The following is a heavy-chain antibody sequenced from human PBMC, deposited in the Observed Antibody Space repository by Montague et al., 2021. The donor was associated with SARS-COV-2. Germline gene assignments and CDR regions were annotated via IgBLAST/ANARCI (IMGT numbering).Heavy chain of an antibody. D-gene: IGHD1-20*01. Sequence: SETLSLTCTVSGDSIGESHWSWIRQPPGKGLEWIGYIDNSGSTXXXPAXXXRVTLTVSASNNQFYLTLRSVTAADTAVYYCARLTGSRVYYYHYGLDVWGQGTTVTVSS. CDR1: GDSIGESH. J-gene: IGHJ6*02. CDR2: IDNSGST. CDR3: ARLTGSRVYYYHYGLDV. V-gene: IGHV4-4*09.